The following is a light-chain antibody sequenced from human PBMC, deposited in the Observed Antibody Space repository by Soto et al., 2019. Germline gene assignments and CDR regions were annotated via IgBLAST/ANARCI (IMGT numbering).Light chain of an antibody. CDR2: SNN. J-gene: IGLJ1*01. CDR3: AAWDDSLNVYV. Sequence: LTQPPSASGTPGQRVTISCSGSSSNIGSNTVNWYQQLPGTAPKLLIYSNNQRPSGVPDRFSGSKSGTSASLAISGLQSEDEADYYCAAWDDSLNVYVFGTGTKVTVL. CDR1: SSNIGSNT. V-gene: IGLV1-44*01.